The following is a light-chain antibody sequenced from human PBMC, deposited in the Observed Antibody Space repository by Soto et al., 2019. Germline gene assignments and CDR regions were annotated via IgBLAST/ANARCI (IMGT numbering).Light chain of an antibody. Sequence: QSALTQPASVSGSPGQSITIPCTGTSSDIGTYNFVSWYQHHPGKGPKLMIFEGSKRPSGISDRFSASKSGNTASLTISGLQAEDEADYYCCSYAGRSTFVLFGGGTKLTVL. V-gene: IGLV2-23*03. CDR2: EGS. J-gene: IGLJ2*01. CDR3: CSYAGRSTFVL. CDR1: SSDIGTYNF.